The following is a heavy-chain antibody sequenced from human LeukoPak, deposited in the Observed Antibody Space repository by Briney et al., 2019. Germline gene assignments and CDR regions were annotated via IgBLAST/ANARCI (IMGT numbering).Heavy chain of an antibody. J-gene: IGHJ6*02. CDR3: AKDLASYYYYGMDV. D-gene: IGHD3-16*01. Sequence: GGSLRLSCAASGFTFSSYAMHWVRQTPGKGLEWVAVISYDGSNKYYADSVKGRFTIPRDNSKNTLYLQMNSLRAEDTAVYYCAKDLASYYYYGMDVWGQGTTVTVSS. V-gene: IGHV3-30-3*01. CDR2: ISYDGSNK. CDR1: GFTFSSYA.